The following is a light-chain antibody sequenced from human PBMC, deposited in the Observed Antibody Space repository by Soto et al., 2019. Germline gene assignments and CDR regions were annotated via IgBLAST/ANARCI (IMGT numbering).Light chain of an antibody. Sequence: QSVLTQPPSASGSPGQSVTISCTGTSSDVGAYKYVSWYQQYPGKAPKLMIYEVTKRPSGVPDRFSGSKSGNTASLTVSGLQAEDEADYYCTSYVGNDIWVFGGGTQLTV. J-gene: IGLJ3*02. V-gene: IGLV2-8*01. CDR3: TSYVGNDIWV. CDR2: EVT. CDR1: SSDVGAYKY.